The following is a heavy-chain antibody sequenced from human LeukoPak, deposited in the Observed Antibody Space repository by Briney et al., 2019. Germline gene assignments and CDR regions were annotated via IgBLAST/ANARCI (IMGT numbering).Heavy chain of an antibody. J-gene: IGHJ4*02. CDR1: GYSISSGYY. CDR2: IYHSGST. CDR3: ARDRAAFGVVQVGY. D-gene: IGHD3-3*01. V-gene: IGHV4-38-2*02. Sequence: ASETLSLTCTVSGYSISSGYYWGWIRQPPGKGLEWIGSIYHSGSTYYNPSLKSRVTISVDTSKNQFSLKLSSVTAADTAVYYCARDRAAFGVVQVGYWGQGTLVTVSS.